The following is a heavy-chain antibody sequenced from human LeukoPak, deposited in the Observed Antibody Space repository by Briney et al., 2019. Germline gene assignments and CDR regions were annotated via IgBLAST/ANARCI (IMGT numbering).Heavy chain of an antibody. CDR2: ISAYNGNT. J-gene: IGHJ6*02. V-gene: IGHV1-18*01. CDR3: ARDPGAPTYYDILTGYSGGYYYYYGMAV. Sequence: ASVKVSCKASGYTFTSYGISSVRQAPGQGLEWMGWISAYNGNTNYAQKLQGRVTMTTDTSTSTAYMELRSLRSDDTAVYYCARDPGAPTYYDILTGYSGGYYYYYGMAVWGQGTTVTVSS. CDR1: GYTFTSYG. D-gene: IGHD3-9*01.